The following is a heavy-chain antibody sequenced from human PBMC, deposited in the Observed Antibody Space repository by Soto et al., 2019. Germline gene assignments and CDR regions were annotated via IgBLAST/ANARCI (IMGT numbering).Heavy chain of an antibody. D-gene: IGHD4-4*01. Sequence: PGGSLRLSCAASGFTFDDYTMHWVRQAPGKGLEWVSLISWDGGSTYYADSVKGRFTISRDNSKNSLYLQMNSLRTEDTALYYCAKGGTTVTTSHYYYYYGMDVWGQGTTVTVSS. V-gene: IGHV3-43*01. CDR3: AKGGTTVTTSHYYYYYGMDV. CDR1: GFTFDDYT. CDR2: ISWDGGST. J-gene: IGHJ6*02.